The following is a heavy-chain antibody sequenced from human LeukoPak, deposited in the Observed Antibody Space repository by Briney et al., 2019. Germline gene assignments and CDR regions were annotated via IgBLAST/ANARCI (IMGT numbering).Heavy chain of an antibody. CDR2: ICSSGSTK. V-gene: IGHV3-48*03. J-gene: IGHJ4*02. CDR1: AFTFSSYE. CDR3: AREWFKTHDY. D-gene: IGHD3-10*01. Sequence: GGSLRLSCAASAFTFSSYEMNWVRQAPGKGLESVSYICSSGSTKHYADSVKGRFTISRDNANNSLYLQMNSLRAEDTAVYYCAREWFKTHDYWGQGTLVTVSS.